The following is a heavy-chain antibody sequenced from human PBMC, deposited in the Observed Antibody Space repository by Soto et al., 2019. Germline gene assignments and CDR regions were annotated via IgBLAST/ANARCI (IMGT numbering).Heavy chain of an antibody. CDR1: GGSISSGGYY. V-gene: IGHV4-31*03. D-gene: IGHD3-16*02. CDR2: IYYSGST. Sequence: SETLSLTCTVSGGSISSGGYYWSWIRQHPGKGLEWIGYIYYSGSTYYNPSLKSRVTISVDTSKNQFSLKLSSVTAADTAVYYCARATSYDYVWGSYRLYFDYWGQGTRVTVSS. J-gene: IGHJ4*02. CDR3: ARATSYDYVWGSYRLYFDY.